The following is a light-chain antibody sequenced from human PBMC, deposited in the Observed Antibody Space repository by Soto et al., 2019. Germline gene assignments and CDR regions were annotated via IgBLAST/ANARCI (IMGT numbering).Light chain of an antibody. CDR1: SSDVGGYNY. Sequence: QSALTQPRSVSGSPGQSVTISCTGTSSDVGGYNYVSWYEQHPDKAPKLMIYDVSKRPSGVPDRFSGSKSGNTASLTISGLQAEDEDDYYCCSYAGSYTWVFGGGTKLTVL. J-gene: IGLJ3*02. CDR2: DVS. CDR3: CSYAGSYTWV. V-gene: IGLV2-11*01.